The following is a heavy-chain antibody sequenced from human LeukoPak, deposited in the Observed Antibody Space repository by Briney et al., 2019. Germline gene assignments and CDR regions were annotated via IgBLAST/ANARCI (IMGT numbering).Heavy chain of an antibody. CDR2: MNPNSGNT. V-gene: IGHV1-8*01. J-gene: IGHJ5*02. CDR3: ARVALPYCSSTSCYWFDP. CDR1: GYTFTSYD. D-gene: IGHD2-2*01. Sequence: GASVKVSCKASGYTFTSYDINWVRQATGQGLEWMGWMNPNSGNTGYAQKFQGRVTMTRNTSISTAYMELSSLRSEDTAVYYCARVALPYCSSTSCYWFDPWGQGTLVTVSS.